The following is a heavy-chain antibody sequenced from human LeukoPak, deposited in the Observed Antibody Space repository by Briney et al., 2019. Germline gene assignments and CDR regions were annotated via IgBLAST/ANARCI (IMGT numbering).Heavy chain of an antibody. CDR2: IYYSGST. CDR1: GGSISSYY. J-gene: IGHJ4*02. V-gene: IGHV4-59*08. D-gene: IGHD6-19*01. CDR3: ARHRSSGWYEYYFDY. Sequence: NPSETLSLTCTVSGGSISSYYWSWIRQPPGKGLEWIGYIYYSGSTNYNPSLKSRVTISVDTSKNQFSLKLSSVTAADTAVYYCARHRSSGWYEYYFDYWGQGTLVTVSS.